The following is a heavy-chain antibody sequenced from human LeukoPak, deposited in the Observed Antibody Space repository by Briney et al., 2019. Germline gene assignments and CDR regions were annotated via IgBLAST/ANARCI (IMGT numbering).Heavy chain of an antibody. D-gene: IGHD5-18*01. J-gene: IGHJ5*02. CDR1: GYTFTSYD. CDR2: VNPNSGHT. CDR3: ARGRGYSYGRYNWFDP. Sequence: GASVKVSCKASGYTFTSYDINWVRQATGQGLEWMGWVNPNSGHTGFAQKFQGRVSMTSNTSISTAYMEVRSLRSEDTAVYYCARGRGYSYGRYNWFDPWGQGTLVTVSS. V-gene: IGHV1-8*01.